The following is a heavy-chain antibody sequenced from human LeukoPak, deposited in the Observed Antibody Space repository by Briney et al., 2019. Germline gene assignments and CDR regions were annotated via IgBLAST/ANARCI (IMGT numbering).Heavy chain of an antibody. Sequence: ASVKVSCKASGYTFTSYDINWVRQATGQGLEWMGWMNPNSGNTGYAQKFQGRVTMTRNTSISTAYMELSSLRSGDTAVYYCARGRRFLEWLSAAYYYYMDVWGKGTTVTVSS. J-gene: IGHJ6*03. CDR1: GYTFTSYD. V-gene: IGHV1-8*01. CDR3: ARGRRFLEWLSAAYYYYMDV. D-gene: IGHD3-3*01. CDR2: MNPNSGNT.